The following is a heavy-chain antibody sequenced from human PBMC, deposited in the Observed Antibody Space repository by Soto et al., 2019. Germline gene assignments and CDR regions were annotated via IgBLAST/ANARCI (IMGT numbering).Heavy chain of an antibody. V-gene: IGHV1-69*13. J-gene: IGHJ4*02. CDR3: ARVSSNYYGSGSYGY. CDR1: GGTFSSYA. CDR2: IIPIFGTA. Sequence: ASVKVSCKASGGTFSSYAISWVRQAPGQGLEWMGGIIPIFGTANYAQKFQGRVTITADESTSTAYMELSSLRSEDTAVYYCARVSSNYYGSGSYGYWGQGTLVTVS. D-gene: IGHD3-10*01.